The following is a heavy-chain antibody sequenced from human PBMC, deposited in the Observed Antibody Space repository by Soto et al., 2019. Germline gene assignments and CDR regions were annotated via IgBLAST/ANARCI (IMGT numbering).Heavy chain of an antibody. V-gene: IGHV3-21*01. CDR3: ALPPMIVEPPHY. Sequence: ILSCAASGFTFSSYSMNWVRQAPGKGLEWVSSISSSSSYIYYADSVKGRFTISRDNAKNSLYLQMNSLRAEDTAVYYCALPPMIVEPPHYWGQGTLVTVSS. CDR2: ISSSSSYI. D-gene: IGHD3-22*01. J-gene: IGHJ4*02. CDR1: GFTFSSYS.